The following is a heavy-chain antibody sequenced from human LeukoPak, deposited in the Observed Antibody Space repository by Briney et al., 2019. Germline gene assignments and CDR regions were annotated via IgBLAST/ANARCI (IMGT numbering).Heavy chain of an antibody. CDR3: ARYSYGGFYFDY. Sequence: KPSETLSLTCTVSGGSISGYYWGWLRQPPGKGLGWIGYLYYSGSTTYNPSLKSRVTISLDTSKNQFSLKLSSVTAADTAVYYCARYSYGGFYFDYWGQGTLVTVSS. CDR2: LYYSGST. CDR1: GGSISGYY. V-gene: IGHV4-59*08. J-gene: IGHJ4*02. D-gene: IGHD5-18*01.